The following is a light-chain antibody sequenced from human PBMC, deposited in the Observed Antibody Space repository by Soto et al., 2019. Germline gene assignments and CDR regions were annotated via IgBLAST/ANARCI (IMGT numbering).Light chain of an antibody. CDR3: QSYDSSMIVSKV. V-gene: IGLV1-40*01. Sequence: QSVLTQPPSVSGAPGQRVTISCSGSSSNLGAGYDVHWYRQFPGTAPKLLIYANSVRPSGVPDRFSGSKSGTSASLAITGIQAEDEADYYCQSYDSSMIVSKVFAKGTKVTVL. CDR1: SSNLGAGYD. CDR2: ANS. J-gene: IGLJ1*01.